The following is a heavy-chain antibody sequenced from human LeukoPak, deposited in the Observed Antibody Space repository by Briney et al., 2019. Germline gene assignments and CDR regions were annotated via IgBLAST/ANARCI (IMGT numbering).Heavy chain of an antibody. CDR1: GFTFTSYA. D-gene: IGHD1-1*01. Sequence: GGSLRLSCAASGFTFTSYAMSWIRQAPGKGLEWVSAISGGGENTYYADSVKGRFTISRDNSKNPLYLQMNSLRAEDTATYCAKPRAMTTGVGRYFDLWGRSTLVTVSS. J-gene: IGHJ2*01. V-gene: IGHV3-23*01. CDR3: AKPRAMTTGVGRYFDL. CDR2: ISGGGENT.